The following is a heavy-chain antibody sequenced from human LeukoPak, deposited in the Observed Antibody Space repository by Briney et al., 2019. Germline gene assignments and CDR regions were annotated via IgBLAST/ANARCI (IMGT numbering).Heavy chain of an antibody. D-gene: IGHD5-24*01. Sequence: SETLSLTCTVSGGSISRGSYYWNWIRQPAGKGLEWIGSIYTSGSTSYNPSLKSRLTISPDTSRNQFSLKLTSVTAADTALYYCARATWPLTAVFDYWGQGILVTVSS. J-gene: IGHJ4*02. CDR2: IYTSGST. CDR1: GGSISRGSYY. CDR3: ARATWPLTAVFDY. V-gene: IGHV4-61*02.